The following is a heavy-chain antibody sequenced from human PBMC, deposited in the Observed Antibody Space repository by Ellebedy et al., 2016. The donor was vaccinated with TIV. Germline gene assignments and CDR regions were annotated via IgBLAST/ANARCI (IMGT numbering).Heavy chain of an antibody. D-gene: IGHD2-2*02. CDR2: INHDGSST. Sequence: GESLKISCGGSGFMFSDYWMLWVRQTPGKGLVCVSRINHDGSSTIYADSVKGRLTISRDNAKNSLYLQMNSLRADDTAVYYCARSPYTGYSDLGFDYWGQGSLVTVSS. CDR1: GFMFSDYW. CDR3: ARSPYTGYSDLGFDY. V-gene: IGHV3-74*01. J-gene: IGHJ4*02.